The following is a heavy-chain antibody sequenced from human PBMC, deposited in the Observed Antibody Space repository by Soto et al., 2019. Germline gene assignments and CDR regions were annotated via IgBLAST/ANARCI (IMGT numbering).Heavy chain of an antibody. CDR3: AKVGLSGRSMFNDY. Sequence: PGGSLRLSCAASGFTFSSFWMSWVRQAPGKGLEWVANIKQDGSNEYYADSVKGRFTISRDNSKNTLYLQMNSLRAEDTAVYYCAKVGLSGRSMFNDYWGQGTLVTVSS. D-gene: IGHD3-10*02. CDR1: GFTFSSFW. V-gene: IGHV3-7*01. J-gene: IGHJ4*02. CDR2: IKQDGSNE.